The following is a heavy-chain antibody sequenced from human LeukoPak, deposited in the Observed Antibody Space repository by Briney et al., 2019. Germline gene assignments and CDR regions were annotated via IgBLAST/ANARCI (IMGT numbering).Heavy chain of an antibody. CDR1: GYTFTSYG. V-gene: IGHV1-8*02. J-gene: IGHJ4*02. Sequence: ASVKVSCKASGYTFTSYGISWVRQATGQGLEWMGWMNPITGNTGHPQKFQGRVTMTRDSSINTAYMDLTNLRSDDTAVYYCARGQSGRRFLADYWGQGTLVTVSS. CDR2: MNPITGNT. CDR3: ARGQSGRRFLADY. D-gene: IGHD3-3*01.